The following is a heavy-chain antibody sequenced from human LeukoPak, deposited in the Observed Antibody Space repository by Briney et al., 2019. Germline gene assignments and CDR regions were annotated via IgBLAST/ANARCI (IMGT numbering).Heavy chain of an antibody. CDR2: MNPNSGNT. V-gene: IGHV1-8*01. D-gene: IGHD3-3*01. Sequence: ASVKVSCKASGYTFTSYDINWVRQATGQGLEWMGWMNPNSGNTGYAQKFQGRVTMTRNTSISTAYMELSSLRSEDTAVYYCAKDSNYDFWSGYYPDYWGQGTLVTVSS. J-gene: IGHJ4*02. CDR3: AKDSNYDFWSGYYPDY. CDR1: GYTFTSYD.